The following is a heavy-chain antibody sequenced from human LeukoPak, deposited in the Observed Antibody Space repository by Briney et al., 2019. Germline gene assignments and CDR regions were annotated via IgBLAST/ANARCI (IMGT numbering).Heavy chain of an antibody. CDR1: GFTFSSYA. CDR2: ISSNGGST. V-gene: IGHV3-64*01. J-gene: IGHJ4*02. Sequence: TGGSLRLSCAASGFTFSSYAMHWVRQAPGKGLEYVPAISSNGGSTYYANSVRGRFTISRDNSKNTLYLQMGSLRAEDMAVYYCARERGTGAYFDYWGQGTLVTV. D-gene: IGHD2-8*02. CDR3: ARERGTGAYFDY.